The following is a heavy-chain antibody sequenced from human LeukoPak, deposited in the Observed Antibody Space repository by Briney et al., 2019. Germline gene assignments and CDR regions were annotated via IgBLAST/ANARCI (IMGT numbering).Heavy chain of an antibody. J-gene: IGHJ6*02. D-gene: IGHD6-19*01. CDR3: AKGIAVAGTPYYYYGMDV. Sequence: PGGSLRLSCAASGFIFSNYAISWVRQAPGKGLEWVSGISGSGGSTYYADSVKGRFTISRDNSKNTLFLQMNSLRAEDTALYYCAKGIAVAGTPYYYYGMDVWGQGTTVTVSS. CDR1: GFIFSNYA. V-gene: IGHV3-23*01. CDR2: ISGSGGST.